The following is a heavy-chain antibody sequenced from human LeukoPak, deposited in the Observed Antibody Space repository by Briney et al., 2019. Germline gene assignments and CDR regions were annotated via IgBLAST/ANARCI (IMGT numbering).Heavy chain of an antibody. CDR1: GGTISSYY. V-gene: IGHV4-4*07. Sequence: SETLSLTCTVSGGTISSYYWSWIRQPAGKGLEWIGRIYSTGSANYNPSLKSRVTMSVDTSKNQFSLKLTSVTAADTAVNYCVRDASGYRDYPDDAFDIWGQGTMVTVSS. J-gene: IGHJ3*02. CDR3: VRDASGYRDYPDDAFDI. CDR2: IYSTGSA. D-gene: IGHD4-17*01.